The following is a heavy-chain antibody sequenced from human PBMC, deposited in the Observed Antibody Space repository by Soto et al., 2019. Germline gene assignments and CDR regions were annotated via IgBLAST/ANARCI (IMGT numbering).Heavy chain of an antibody. CDR2: IWYDGSNK. V-gene: IGHV3-33*01. CDR3: ARDRDDILTGYYPDY. D-gene: IGHD3-9*01. Sequence: QPGGSLRLSCAASGFTFSSYGMHWVRQAPGKGLEWVAVIWYDGSNKYYADSVKGRFTTSRDNSKNTLYLQMNSLRAEDTAVYYCARDRDDILTGYYPDYWGQGTLVTVSS. J-gene: IGHJ4*02. CDR1: GFTFSSYG.